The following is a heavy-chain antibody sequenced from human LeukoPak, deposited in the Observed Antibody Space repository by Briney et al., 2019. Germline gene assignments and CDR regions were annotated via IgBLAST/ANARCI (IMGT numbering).Heavy chain of an antibody. Sequence: PSETLSLTCTVSGGSIIISTYYWGWVRQPPGKGLEWIGSIYYSGSTYYNPSLKSRVTISVDTSKNQFSLKLSSVTAADTAVYYCARASYSYDISGWVPFDYWGQGTLVTVSS. CDR1: GGSIIISTYY. V-gene: IGHV4-39*07. J-gene: IGHJ4*02. D-gene: IGHD3-22*01. CDR2: IYYSGST. CDR3: ARASYSYDISGWVPFDY.